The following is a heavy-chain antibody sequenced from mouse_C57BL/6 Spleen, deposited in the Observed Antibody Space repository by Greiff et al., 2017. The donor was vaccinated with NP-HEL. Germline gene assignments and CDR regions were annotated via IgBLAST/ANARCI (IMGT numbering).Heavy chain of an antibody. J-gene: IGHJ2*01. CDR1: GYTFTSYG. Sequence: QVQLKESGAELARPGASVKLSCKASGYTFTSYGISWVKQSTGQGLEWIGEIYPRSGNNYYNEKFKGKATLTADKSSSTAYMELRSLTSEDSAVYFCARGTTVVPYYFDYWGQGTTLTVSS. D-gene: IGHD1-1*01. CDR3: ARGTTVVPYYFDY. CDR2: IYPRSGNN. V-gene: IGHV1-81*01.